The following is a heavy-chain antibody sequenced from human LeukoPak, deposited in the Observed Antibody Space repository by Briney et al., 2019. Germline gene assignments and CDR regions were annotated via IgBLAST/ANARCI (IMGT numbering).Heavy chain of an antibody. J-gene: IGHJ6*03. D-gene: IGHD2-8*01. Sequence: ASVKVSCKTSGYTFTDSYIHWVRHAPGQGLEWMGRINPNSGDANYPQKFQGRVTMTRDTSISTAYMEMSSLTSDDTAVYYCARSARHCNNGVCFTDYYIDLWGKGTTVIVSS. CDR3: ARSARHCNNGVCFTDYYIDL. CDR2: INPNSGDA. CDR1: GYTFTDSY. V-gene: IGHV1-2*06.